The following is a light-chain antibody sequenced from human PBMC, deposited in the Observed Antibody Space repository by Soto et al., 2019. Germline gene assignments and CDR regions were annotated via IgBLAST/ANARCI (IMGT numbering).Light chain of an antibody. J-gene: IGKJ1*01. V-gene: IGKV1-5*01. CDR3: QQYNSYST. CDR2: DAS. Sequence: DIQMTQSPSTLSASVGDRVTIPCRASQSISSWLAWHQQKPGKAPKLLIYDASSLESGVPSRFSGRGSGTEFTLTISSLQPDDFATYYCQQYNSYSTFGQGTKVDIK. CDR1: QSISSW.